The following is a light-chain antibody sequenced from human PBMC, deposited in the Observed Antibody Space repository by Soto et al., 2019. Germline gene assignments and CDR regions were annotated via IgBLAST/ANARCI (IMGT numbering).Light chain of an antibody. J-gene: IGLJ3*02. V-gene: IGLV2-14*01. Sequence: QSVLTQPASVSGSPGQSITISCTGTSSDVGGYNYVSWYQQHPGKAPKLMIYEVSNRPSGVSNRFSGSKSGNTASLTISGLQAEDEADYYRSSYTRSSTLVFGGGTKLTVL. CDR3: SSYTRSSTLV. CDR2: EVS. CDR1: SSDVGGYNY.